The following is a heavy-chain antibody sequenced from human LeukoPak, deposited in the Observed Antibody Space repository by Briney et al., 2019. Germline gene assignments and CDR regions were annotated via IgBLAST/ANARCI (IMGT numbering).Heavy chain of an antibody. Sequence: TSVKVSCKASGYTFTSYYMHWVRQAPRQGLEWMGIINPSGGSTSYAQKFQGRVTMTRDTSTSTVYMELSSLRSEDTAVYYCARGYCSSTSCYVVDYWGQGTLVTVPS. D-gene: IGHD2-2*01. CDR1: GYTFTSYY. CDR3: ARGYCSSTSCYVVDY. J-gene: IGHJ4*02. V-gene: IGHV1-46*01. CDR2: INPSGGST.